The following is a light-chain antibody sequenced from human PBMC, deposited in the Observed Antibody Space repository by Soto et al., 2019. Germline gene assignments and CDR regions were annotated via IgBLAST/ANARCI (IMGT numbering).Light chain of an antibody. Sequence: DIQLTQSPSSLSASVGDRVTLTCRSSQSISNHLNWYHQKPGKAPKLLIYAASSLQSGVPSRFSGSGSGTEFTLIINSLLPEDSATYYCQQSFSSPLTFGGGTRVEIK. J-gene: IGKJ4*01. CDR1: QSISNH. V-gene: IGKV1-39*01. CDR2: AAS. CDR3: QQSFSSPLT.